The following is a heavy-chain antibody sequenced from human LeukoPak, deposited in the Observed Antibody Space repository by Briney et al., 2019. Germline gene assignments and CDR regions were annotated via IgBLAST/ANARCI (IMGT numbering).Heavy chain of an antibody. D-gene: IGHD3-3*01. CDR1: GGSISSGGYY. Sequence: PSETLSLTCTVSGGSISSGGYYWSWIRQHPGKGLEWIGYIYYSGSTYYNPPLKSRVTISVDTSKNQLSLKLSSVTAADTAVYYCARAHDFWSGYYFLDYWGQGTLVTVSS. V-gene: IGHV4-31*03. CDR3: ARAHDFWSGYYFLDY. CDR2: IYYSGST. J-gene: IGHJ4*02.